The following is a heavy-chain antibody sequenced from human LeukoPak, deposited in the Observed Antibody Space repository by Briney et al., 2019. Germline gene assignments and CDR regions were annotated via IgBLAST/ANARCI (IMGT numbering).Heavy chain of an antibody. CDR2: IIPMFGTA. V-gene: IGHV1-69*05. CDR3: ARTLGGYYDSSGHFDY. Sequence: SVKVSCKASGGTFSSYAISWVRQAPGQGLECMGRIIPMFGTANYAQKFQGRVTITTDESTSTAYMELSSLRSEDTAVYYCARTLGGYYDSSGHFDYWGQGTLVTVSS. CDR1: GGTFSSYA. D-gene: IGHD3-22*01. J-gene: IGHJ4*02.